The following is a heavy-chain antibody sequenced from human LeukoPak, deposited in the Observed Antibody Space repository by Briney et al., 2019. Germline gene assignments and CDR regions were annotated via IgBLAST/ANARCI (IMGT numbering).Heavy chain of an antibody. V-gene: IGHV3-48*03. CDR1: GFTFSSYE. CDR3: AKVGTRHCTNGVCYTGGFDYYYYMDV. CDR2: ISSSGSTI. D-gene: IGHD2-8*01. Sequence: GGSLRLSCAASGFTFSSYEMNWVRQAPGKGLEWVSYISSSGSTIYYADSVKGRFTISRDNSKNTLYLQMNSLRAEDTAVYYCAKVGTRHCTNGVCYTGGFDYYYYMDVWGKGTTVTVSS. J-gene: IGHJ6*03.